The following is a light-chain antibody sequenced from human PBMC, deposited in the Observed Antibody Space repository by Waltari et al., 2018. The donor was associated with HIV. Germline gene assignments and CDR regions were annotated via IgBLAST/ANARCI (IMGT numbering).Light chain of an antibody. CDR2: EGS. J-gene: IGLJ2*01. CDR1: SSDDGSYNL. CDR3: CSYAGSSTVV. V-gene: IGLV2-23*01. Sequence: QSALTQPASVSGSPGQSITIPCTGTSSDDGSYNLFSWYQQHPGKAPKLRIYEGSKRPSGVSNRFSGSKSGNTASLTISGLQAEDEADYYCCSYAGSSTVVFGGGTKLTVL.